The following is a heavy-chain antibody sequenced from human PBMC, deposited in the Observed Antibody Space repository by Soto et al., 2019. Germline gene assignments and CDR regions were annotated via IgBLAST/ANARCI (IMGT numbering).Heavy chain of an antibody. CDR3: VRVIKGGTTSFDP. D-gene: IGHD1-1*01. V-gene: IGHV3-72*01. CDR1: GFTFSDHY. CDR2: SRDKSQSYTT. J-gene: IGHJ5*02. Sequence: EVQVAESGGGLDQPGGSLRLSCVGSGFTFSDHYMDWVRQAPGKGLEWVGRSRDKSQSYTTSYAAPVKDRFTISRDDSKNSLYLQMNSLKTDDTPVYYCVRVIKGGTTSFDPWGQGTLVTVSS.